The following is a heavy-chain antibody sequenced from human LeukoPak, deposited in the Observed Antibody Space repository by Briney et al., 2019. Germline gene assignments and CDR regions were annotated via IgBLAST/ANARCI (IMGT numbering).Heavy chain of an antibody. Sequence: KSSETLSLTCTVSGGSISSSSYYWGWIRQPPGKGLEWTGTMYYSGITYYNPSLKSRVTTSVDTSKNQFTLKVSSVTAADTAVYYCARSNWDSNVGIDYWGQGILVIVSS. CDR2: MYYSGIT. CDR3: ARSNWDSNVGIDY. D-gene: IGHD1-7*01. CDR1: GGSISSSSYY. V-gene: IGHV4-39*01. J-gene: IGHJ4*02.